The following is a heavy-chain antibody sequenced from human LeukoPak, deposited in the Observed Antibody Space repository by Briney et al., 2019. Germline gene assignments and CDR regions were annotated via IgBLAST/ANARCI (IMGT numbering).Heavy chain of an antibody. CDR1: GFTFSSYR. Sequence: GGSLRLSCEASGFTFSSYRMHWVRQAPRKGLVWVSRINPDGRTSYADSVKGRVTISRDNAKNTLYLQMNSLGDEDSAVYYCARDYTFSTNPLDYWGQGTLVAVSS. CDR2: INPDGRT. V-gene: IGHV3-74*01. J-gene: IGHJ4*02. D-gene: IGHD3-16*01. CDR3: ARDYTFSTNPLDY.